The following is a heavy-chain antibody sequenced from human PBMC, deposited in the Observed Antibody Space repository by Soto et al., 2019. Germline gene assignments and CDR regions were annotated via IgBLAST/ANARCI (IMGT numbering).Heavy chain of an antibody. CDR1: GFTFSSYG. V-gene: IGHV3-30*18. CDR2: ISYDGSNK. J-gene: IGHJ6*03. CDR3: AKDLFSGAGSDMDV. Sequence: GGSLRLSCAASGFTFSSYGMHWVRQAPGKGLEWVAVISYDGSNKYYADSVKGRFTISRDNSKNTLYLQMNSLRAEDTAVYYCAKDLFSGAGSDMDVWGKGTTVTVSS. D-gene: IGHD6-25*01.